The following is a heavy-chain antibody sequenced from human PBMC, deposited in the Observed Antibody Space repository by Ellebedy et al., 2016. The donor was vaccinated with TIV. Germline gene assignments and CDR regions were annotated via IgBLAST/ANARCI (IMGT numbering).Heavy chain of an antibody. Sequence: GESLKISXKSSGYSFSSYWIDWVRQMPGKGLEWMGIIFPGDSETIYRPSFQGQVTFSVDKSISTVSLQWRSLKASDSAIYFCARRRSSGNSAPLDYWGQGTLVTVSS. CDR2: IFPGDSET. CDR3: ARRRSSGNSAPLDY. D-gene: IGHD3-10*01. V-gene: IGHV5-51*01. CDR1: GYSFSSYW. J-gene: IGHJ4*02.